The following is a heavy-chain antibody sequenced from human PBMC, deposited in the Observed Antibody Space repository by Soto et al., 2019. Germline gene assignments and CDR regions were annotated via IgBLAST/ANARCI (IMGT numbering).Heavy chain of an antibody. V-gene: IGHV1-46*01. J-gene: IGHJ4*01. Sequence: ASVKVSCKASGYTFTSYYMHWVRQAPGQGLEWMGIINPSGGSTTYAQNFQGRVTMTRDTSTSTVYMELSSLRSEDTAVYYCTTDSYFTLKLVRFDYWGLGTLVTVSS. CDR3: TTDSYFTLKLVRFDY. CDR1: GYTFTSYY. D-gene: IGHD3-22*01. CDR2: INPSGGST.